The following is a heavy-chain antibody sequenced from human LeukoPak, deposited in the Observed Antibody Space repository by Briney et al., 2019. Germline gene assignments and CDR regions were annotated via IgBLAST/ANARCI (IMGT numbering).Heavy chain of an antibody. J-gene: IGHJ6*04. D-gene: IGHD6-13*01. V-gene: IGHV3-21*01. CDR1: GLTFSSNR. Sequence: GGSWRFSCAASGLTFSSNRMNWVRKAPGKGLEWVSSISSSSSYIYYADSVKGRFTISRDNAKNSLYLQMNSLRAEDTAVYYCARDHEAAASGMDVWGKGTTVTVSS. CDR2: ISSSSSYI. CDR3: ARDHEAAASGMDV.